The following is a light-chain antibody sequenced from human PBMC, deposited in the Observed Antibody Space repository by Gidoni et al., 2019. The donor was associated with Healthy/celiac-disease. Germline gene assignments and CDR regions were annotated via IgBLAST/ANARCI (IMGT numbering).Light chain of an antibody. CDR3: QQSYSTPF. J-gene: IGKJ3*01. Sequence: DIQMTQSPSSLSASVGDRATITCRASQSISSYLNWYQQKPGKAPKLLIYAASSLQSGFPSRFSGSGSGTDFTLTISSLQPEDFATYYCQQSYSTPFFGPGTKVDIK. CDR2: AAS. V-gene: IGKV1-39*01. CDR1: QSISSY.